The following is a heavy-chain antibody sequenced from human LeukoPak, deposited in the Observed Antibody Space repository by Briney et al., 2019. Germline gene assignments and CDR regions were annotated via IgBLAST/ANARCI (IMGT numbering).Heavy chain of an antibody. V-gene: IGHV3-9*01. Sequence: GGSLRLSCAASGFTFDDYAMHWVRQAPGKGLEWVSGISWNSDSIDYADSVKGRFTISRDNAKNSLYLQMNSLGAEDTALYYCAKISRFPDAFDIWGQGTKVTVSS. CDR3: AKISRFPDAFDI. CDR1: GFTFDDYA. J-gene: IGHJ3*02. D-gene: IGHD3-10*01. CDR2: ISWNSDSI.